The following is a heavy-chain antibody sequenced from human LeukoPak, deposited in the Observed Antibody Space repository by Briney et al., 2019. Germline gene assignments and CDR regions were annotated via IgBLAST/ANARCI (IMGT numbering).Heavy chain of an antibody. CDR3: AKDMDCSSIHCHSTNYFDY. Sequence: GRSLRLSCVASGFTFNNYGMHWVRQAPGKGLEWVAVISYDGSNEYYGDSVKGRFTISRENSENTLYLQMNSLGAEDTAVYYCAKDMDCSSIHCHSTNYFDYWGQGTPVTVSS. CDR1: GFTFNNYG. V-gene: IGHV3-30*18. J-gene: IGHJ4*02. CDR2: ISYDGSNE. D-gene: IGHD2-2*01.